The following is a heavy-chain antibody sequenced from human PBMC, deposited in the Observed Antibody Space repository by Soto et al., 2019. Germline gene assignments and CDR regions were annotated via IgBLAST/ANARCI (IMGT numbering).Heavy chain of an antibody. CDR3: ARGHNKPNYFDY. CDR1: GGSISSSNW. V-gene: IGHV4-4*02. CDR2: IYHSGST. J-gene: IGHJ4*02. Sequence: QVQLQESGPGLVKPSGTLSLTCAVSGGSISSSNWWSWVRQPPGEGLEWIGEIYHSGSTNYNPSLKSRVTISVDKSMNQFSLKLSSVTAADTAVYYCARGHNKPNYFDYWGQGTLVTVSS.